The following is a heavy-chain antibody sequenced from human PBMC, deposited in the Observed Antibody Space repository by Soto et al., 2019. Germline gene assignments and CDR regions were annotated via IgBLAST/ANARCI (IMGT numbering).Heavy chain of an antibody. V-gene: IGHV1-8*01. Sequence: ASVKVSCKASGYTFTSYDINWVRQATGQGLEWMGWMNPHSGNTGYAQKFQGRVTMTRNTSISTAYMELSSLRSEDTAVYYCARGSLIGGTGYYYGMDVWGQGTTVTVSS. J-gene: IGHJ6*02. D-gene: IGHD1-26*01. CDR2: MNPHSGNT. CDR1: GYTFTSYD. CDR3: ARGSLIGGTGYYYGMDV.